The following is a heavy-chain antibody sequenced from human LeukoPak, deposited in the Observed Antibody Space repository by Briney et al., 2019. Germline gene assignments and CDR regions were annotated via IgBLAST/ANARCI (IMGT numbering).Heavy chain of an antibody. CDR2: INHSGST. J-gene: IGHJ5*02. Sequence: ASETLSLTCAVYGGSFSGYYWSWIRQPPGKGLEWIGEINHSGSTNYNPSLKSRVTTSVDTSKNQFSLKLSSVTAADTAVYYCARLMIITMVRGEDNRFDPWGQGTLVTVSS. CDR1: GGSFSGYY. V-gene: IGHV4-34*01. CDR3: ARLMIITMVRGEDNRFDP. D-gene: IGHD3-10*01.